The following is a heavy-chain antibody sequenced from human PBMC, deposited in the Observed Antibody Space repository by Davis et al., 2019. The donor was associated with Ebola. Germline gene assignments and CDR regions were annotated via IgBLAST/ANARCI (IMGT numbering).Heavy chain of an antibody. CDR3: ARLRDYSGYDLDY. D-gene: IGHD5-12*01. V-gene: IGHV1-3*01. CDR2: INAGNGNT. J-gene: IGHJ4*02. CDR1: GYTFTSYA. Sequence: ASVKVSCKASGYTFTSYAMHWVRQAPGQRLEWMGWINAGNGNTKYSQKFQGRVTITRDTSTSTVYMELSSLRSEDTAVYYCARLRDYSGYDLDYWGQGTLVTVSS.